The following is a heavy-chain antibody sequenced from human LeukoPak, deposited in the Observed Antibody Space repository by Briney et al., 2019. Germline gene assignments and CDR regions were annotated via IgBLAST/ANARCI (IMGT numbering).Heavy chain of an antibody. CDR3: ARDRLTSGSYFFDY. V-gene: IGHV3-48*01. Sequence: QPGGSLRLSCAASAFTFSDYSMNWVRQAPGKGLEWISYISGRSSTIYYAGSVRGRFTISRDSAKNSMYLQMNSLRAEDTAVYYCARDRLTSGSYFFDYWGQGTLVTVSS. CDR1: AFTFSDYS. J-gene: IGHJ4*02. CDR2: ISGRSSTI. D-gene: IGHD1-26*01.